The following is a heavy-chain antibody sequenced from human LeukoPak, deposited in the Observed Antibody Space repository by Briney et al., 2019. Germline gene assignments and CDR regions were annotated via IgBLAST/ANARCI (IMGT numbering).Heavy chain of an antibody. J-gene: IGHJ3*02. CDR3: AKDYCSSSWYDGCAFDI. D-gene: IGHD6-13*01. V-gene: IGHV3-9*03. Sequence: PGGSLSLSCAASGFTFDDYAMHWLRQAPGKGRVGGTDISWNSGSIGYADSVKGRFTISRDNAKNSLYLQMNSLRAEDMALYYCAKDYCSSSWYDGCAFDIWGQGTMVTVSS. CDR2: ISWNSGSI. CDR1: GFTFDDYA.